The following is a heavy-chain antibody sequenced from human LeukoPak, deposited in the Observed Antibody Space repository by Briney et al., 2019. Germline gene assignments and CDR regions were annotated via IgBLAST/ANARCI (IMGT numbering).Heavy chain of an antibody. CDR3: ARHANDYYGSGSYFYYYYYGMDV. Sequence: SETLSLTCTVSGGSISSSSYYWGWIRQPPGKGLEWIGSIYYSGSTYYNPSLKSRVTISVDTSKNQFSLKLGSVTAADTAVYYCARHANDYYGSGSYFYYYYYGMDVWGQGTTVTVSS. V-gene: IGHV4-39*01. CDR2: IYYSGST. D-gene: IGHD3-10*01. CDR1: GGSISSSSYY. J-gene: IGHJ6*02.